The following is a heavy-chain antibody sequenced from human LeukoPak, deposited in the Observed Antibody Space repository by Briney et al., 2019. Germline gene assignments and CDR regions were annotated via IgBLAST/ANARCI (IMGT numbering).Heavy chain of an antibody. D-gene: IGHD3-3*01. Sequence: GGSLRLSCAACGFTVSINYMSWVRQAQGKGLEWVSVIYSGGSTYYADSVKGRFTISRHNSKNTLYLQMNSLRAEDTAVYYCARDPQYYDFWSGYYVWGQGTTVTVSS. V-gene: IGHV3-53*04. J-gene: IGHJ6*02. CDR1: GFTVSINY. CDR3: ARDPQYYDFWSGYYV. CDR2: IYSGGST.